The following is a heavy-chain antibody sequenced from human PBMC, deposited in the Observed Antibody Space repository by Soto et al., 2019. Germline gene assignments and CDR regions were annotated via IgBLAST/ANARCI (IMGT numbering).Heavy chain of an antibody. Sequence: SETLSLTCTISGGSISSSYWSWIRQPPGKGLEWIGYIYYSGYTVYKPSLKSRVSISLDTSKNQFSLKLSYVTAADTAVYYCAREGDGVDVWGQGTTVTVS. CDR3: AREGDGVDV. CDR1: GGSISSSY. CDR2: IYYSGYT. V-gene: IGHV4-59*01. J-gene: IGHJ6*02.